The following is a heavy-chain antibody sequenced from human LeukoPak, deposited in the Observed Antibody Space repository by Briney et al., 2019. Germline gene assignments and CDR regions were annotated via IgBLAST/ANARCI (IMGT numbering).Heavy chain of an antibody. D-gene: IGHD3-10*01. J-gene: IGHJ6*03. CDR2: INSDGSST. CDR1: GFTFSSYW. CDR3: ASWYYYGSGSYQTYYYYYYMDV. V-gene: IGHV3-74*01. Sequence: GGSLRLXCAASGFTFSSYWMQWVRQAPGKGLVWVSRINSDGSSTSYADSVKGRFTISRDNAKNTLYLQMNSLRAEDTAVYYCASWYYYGSGSYQTYYYYYYMDVWGKGTTVTVS.